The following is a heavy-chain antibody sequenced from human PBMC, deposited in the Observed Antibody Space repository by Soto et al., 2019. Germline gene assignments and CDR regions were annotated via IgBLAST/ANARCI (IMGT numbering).Heavy chain of an antibody. CDR2: ISNNGGST. V-gene: IGHV3-64D*06. Sequence: GGSLRLSCSGSGFTITNYPIHWVRQPPGKGLEYVSAISNNGGSTYYTNSVKGRFTISRDNSKNTVYLQMNSLRPDDTAVYYCVKFSGAYASENSYYWGQGTLVTVSS. CDR3: VKFSGAYASENSYY. J-gene: IGHJ4*02. CDR1: GFTITNYP. D-gene: IGHD2-2*01.